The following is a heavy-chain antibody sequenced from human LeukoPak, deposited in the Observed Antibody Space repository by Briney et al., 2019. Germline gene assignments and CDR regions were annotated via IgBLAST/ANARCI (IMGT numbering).Heavy chain of an antibody. Sequence: GGSLRLSCVASGFTFSSYAMNWVRQAPGKGLEWVSTISGGGGSTYYADSVKGRFTISRDNSKNTLYLQVNSLRAEDTAVYYCAKGGKWDVTPFDYWGQGTLVTVSS. V-gene: IGHV3-23*01. CDR2: ISGGGGST. J-gene: IGHJ4*02. CDR1: GFTFSSYA. CDR3: AKGGKWDVTPFDY. D-gene: IGHD1-26*01.